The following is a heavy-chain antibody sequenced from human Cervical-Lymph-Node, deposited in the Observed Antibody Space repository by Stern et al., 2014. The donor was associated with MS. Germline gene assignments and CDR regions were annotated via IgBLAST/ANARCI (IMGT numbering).Heavy chain of an antibody. D-gene: IGHD6-13*01. CDR2: ISYDGNTK. J-gene: IGHJ4*02. V-gene: IGHV3-30-3*01. Sequence: VQLVESGGGVVQPGRSLRLSCATSGFTFSSFSMHWVRQAPGKGLEWVAVISYDGNTKRYADSVRGRFTISRDNSKNTVSLQMSSLRAEDTAVYYCTTELVSWGQGTLVTVSS. CDR3: TTELVS. CDR1: GFTFSSFS.